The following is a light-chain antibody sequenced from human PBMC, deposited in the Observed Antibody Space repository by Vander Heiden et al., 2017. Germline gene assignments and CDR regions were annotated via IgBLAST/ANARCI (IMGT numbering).Light chain of an antibody. CDR1: QSIDSW. CDR3: QQYITSWT. CDR2: KAS. Sequence: DIQMTQSLSTLSAFIGDRVTITCRVSQSIDSWLAWYQQKPGKAPKVLIYKASTLETGVPSRFSGSGSGTEFTLAISGLQPDDVATYYCQQYITSWTFGQGTKVEI. V-gene: IGKV1-5*03. J-gene: IGKJ1*01.